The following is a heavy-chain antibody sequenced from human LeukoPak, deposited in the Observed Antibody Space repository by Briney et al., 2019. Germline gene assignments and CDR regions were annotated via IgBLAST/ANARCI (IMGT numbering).Heavy chain of an antibody. Sequence: GGSLRLSCVAAGFSFRDYAMSWVRQAPGKGLEWVAVISYDGSNKYYADSVKGRFTISRDNSKNTLYLQMNSLRAEDTAVYYCARDLFLEWLESYGMDVWGQGTTVTVSS. D-gene: IGHD3-3*01. CDR3: ARDLFLEWLESYGMDV. CDR1: GFSFRDYA. CDR2: ISYDGSNK. J-gene: IGHJ6*02. V-gene: IGHV3-30*04.